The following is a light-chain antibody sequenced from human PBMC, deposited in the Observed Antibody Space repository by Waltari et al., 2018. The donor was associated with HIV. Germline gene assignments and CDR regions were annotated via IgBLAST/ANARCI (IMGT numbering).Light chain of an antibody. V-gene: IGKV4-1*01. J-gene: IGKJ4*01. CDR2: WAS. Sequence: DIVMTQSPASLAVSLGERATINCKSSQSVLSNSNNKNYLAWYQQKSGQSPKLLIYWASTRESGVPDRFSGSGSGTDFSLSISSLQAEDVAVYYCQQYYSTPLTFGGGTKVEIK. CDR3: QQYYSTPLT. CDR1: QSVLSNSNNKNY.